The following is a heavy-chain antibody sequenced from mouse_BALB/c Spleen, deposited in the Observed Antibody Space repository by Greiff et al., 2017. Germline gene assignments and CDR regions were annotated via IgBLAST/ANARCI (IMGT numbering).Heavy chain of an antibody. CDR1: GFSLTSYG. J-gene: IGHJ4*01. CDR2: IWAGGST. Sequence: VKLLESGPGLVAPSQSLSITCTVSGFSLTSYGVHWVRQPPGKGLEWLGVIWAGGSTNYNSALMSRLSISKDNSKSQVFLKMNSLQTDDTAMYYCARGIYYDYDDYAMDYWGQGTSVTVSS. CDR3: ARGIYYDYDDYAMDY. V-gene: IGHV2-9*02. D-gene: IGHD2-4*01.